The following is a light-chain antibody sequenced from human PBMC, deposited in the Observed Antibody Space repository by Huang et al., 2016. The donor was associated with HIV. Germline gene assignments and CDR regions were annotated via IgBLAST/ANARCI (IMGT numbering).Light chain of an antibody. Sequence: EIVLTQSPATLSLSPGDKATLSCRASQSVDNYLAWYQQKPGQAPRLLIYDASNRATGIPARFSGSGSETDSTLTISSLEPEDFAVYYCQHRSTWPMTFGQGTKVGIK. J-gene: IGKJ1*01. V-gene: IGKV3-11*01. CDR1: QSVDNY. CDR3: QHRSTWPMT. CDR2: DAS.